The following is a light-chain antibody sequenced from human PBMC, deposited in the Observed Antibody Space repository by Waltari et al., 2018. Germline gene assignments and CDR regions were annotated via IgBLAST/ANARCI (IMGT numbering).Light chain of an antibody. J-gene: IGKJ2*03. CDR2: KVT. CDR3: MQSTKDPYS. CDR1: QSLLHSDGNTY. Sequence: DIVMTQTPLSLPVTPGEPASISCRASQSLLHSDGNTYLHWYLQKPGQSPRLLIYKVTNRESGVPDRFSGSRSGTDFTLKISRVEPEDVGVYYCMQSTKDPYSFGQGTKVEIK. V-gene: IGKV2D-29*02.